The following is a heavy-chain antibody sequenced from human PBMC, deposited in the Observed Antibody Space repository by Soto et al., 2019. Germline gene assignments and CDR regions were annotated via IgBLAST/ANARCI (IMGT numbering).Heavy chain of an antibody. D-gene: IGHD3-16*01. CDR3: TRDLFSYDYSGILWFDP. CDR2: IRSKGHNYAT. CDR1: GFAFSGSA. J-gene: IGHJ5*02. Sequence: GGSLRLSCAASGFAFSGSAMYWVRQASGKGPEWVGRIRSKGHNYATEYAASVKGRFTISRDDSKNTAYLQMNSLQTEDTAVYYCTRDLFSYDYSGILWFDPWGQGTLVTVSS. V-gene: IGHV3-73*01.